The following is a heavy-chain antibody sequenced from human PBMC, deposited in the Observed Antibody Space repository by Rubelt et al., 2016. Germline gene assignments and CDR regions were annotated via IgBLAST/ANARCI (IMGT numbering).Heavy chain of an antibody. D-gene: IGHD6-25*01. V-gene: IGHV4-34*11. CDR3: ARVRSSATMAPYYFDY. CDR2: IYYSGST. J-gene: IGHJ4*02. CDR1: GGSFSGYY. Sequence: QVQLQQWGAGLLKPSETLSLTCAVYGGSFSGYYWSWIRQPPGKGLEWIGYIYYSGSTNYNPSLKRRVPISVDTSKNQFSLKLSSGTAADTAVYYCARVRSSATMAPYYFDYWGQGTLVTVSS.